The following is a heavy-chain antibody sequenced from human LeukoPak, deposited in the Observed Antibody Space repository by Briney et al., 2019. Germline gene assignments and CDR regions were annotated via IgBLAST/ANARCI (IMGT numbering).Heavy chain of an antibody. CDR1: GFSFSSYS. Sequence: PGGSLRLSCAASGFSFSSYSMNWVRQAPGRGLEWVSSTSGSSSYIYYADSVKGRFTISRDNAKNSLSLQMNSLRAEDTAVYYCARVGYSSSYFDYWGQGTLVTVSS. CDR2: TSGSSSYI. J-gene: IGHJ4*02. V-gene: IGHV3-21*01. D-gene: IGHD6-13*01. CDR3: ARVGYSSSYFDY.